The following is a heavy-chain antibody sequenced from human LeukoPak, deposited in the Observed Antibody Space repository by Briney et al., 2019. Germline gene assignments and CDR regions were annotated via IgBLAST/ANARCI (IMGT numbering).Heavy chain of an antibody. J-gene: IGHJ6*03. CDR3: AKSGAYSPISQYYYYYYYTDV. V-gene: IGHV3-43*02. D-gene: IGHD3-16*01. CDR2: IIGTGGNS. CDR1: GFTFDDYA. Sequence: GGSLRLSCEASGFTFDDYAMHWVRQAPGKGLEWVSLIIGTGGNSYYADSVKGRFTISRDNSKNSLYLQMNSLTTEDTGLYYCAKSGAYSPISQYYYYYYYTDVWGKGTTVTVSS.